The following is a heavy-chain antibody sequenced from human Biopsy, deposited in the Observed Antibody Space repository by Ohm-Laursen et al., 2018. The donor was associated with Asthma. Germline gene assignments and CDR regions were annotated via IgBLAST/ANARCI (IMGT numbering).Heavy chain of an antibody. J-gene: IGHJ4*02. CDR1: GYSLTDLS. Sequence: VSCKISGYSLTDLSLHWVRQAPGQGLEWMGGHDHEEGGTVNARRFQGRVTMTEDTSTDTAYMELSSLSSDDTAVYYCASDFPKDYVRYNFQFWGQGTLVTVSS. V-gene: IGHV1-24*01. CDR2: HDHEEGGT. D-gene: IGHD4-17*01. CDR3: ASDFPKDYVRYNFQF.